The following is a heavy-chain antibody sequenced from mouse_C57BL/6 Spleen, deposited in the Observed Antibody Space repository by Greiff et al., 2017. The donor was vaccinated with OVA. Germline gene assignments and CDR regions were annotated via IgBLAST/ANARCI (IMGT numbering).Heavy chain of an antibody. V-gene: IGHV3-6*01. D-gene: IGHD1-1*01. CDR2: ISYDGSN. CDR1: GYSITSGYY. Sequence: EVQVVESGPGLVKPSQSLSLTCSVTGYSITSGYYWNWIRQFPGNKLEWMGYISYDGSNNYNPSLKNRISITRDTSKNQFFLKLNSVTTEDTATYYCAREGIYYGSSYDYWGQGTTLTVSS. J-gene: IGHJ2*01. CDR3: AREGIYYGSSYDY.